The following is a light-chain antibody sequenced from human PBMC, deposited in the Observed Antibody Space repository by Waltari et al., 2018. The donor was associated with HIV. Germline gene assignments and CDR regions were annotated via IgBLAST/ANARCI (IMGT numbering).Light chain of an antibody. J-gene: IGKJ3*01. CDR2: GAS. CDR1: HIVGGNS. V-gene: IGKV3-20*01. CDR3: QQYGSSPLFT. Sequence: EIVLTQSPGTLSLSPGERGTLSCRASHIVGGNSLAWYQQKPGQAPRLLIYGASGRATGIPDRFSGSGSGTDFTLTISRLEPEDFAVYYCQQYGSSPLFTFGPGTKVDIK.